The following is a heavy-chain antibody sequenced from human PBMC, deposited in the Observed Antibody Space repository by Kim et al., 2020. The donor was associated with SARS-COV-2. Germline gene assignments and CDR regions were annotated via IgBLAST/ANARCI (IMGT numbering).Heavy chain of an antibody. CDR3: ARGGWRITIFGVVIIEAFDI. V-gene: IGHV4-34*01. J-gene: IGHJ3*02. CDR2: INHSGST. D-gene: IGHD3-3*01. CDR1: GGSFSGYY. Sequence: SETLSLTCAVYGGSFSGYYWSWIRQPPGKGLEWIGEINHSGSTNYNPSLKSRVTISVDTSKNQFSLKLSSVTAADTAVYYCARGGWRITIFGVVIIEAFDIWGQGTMVTVSS.